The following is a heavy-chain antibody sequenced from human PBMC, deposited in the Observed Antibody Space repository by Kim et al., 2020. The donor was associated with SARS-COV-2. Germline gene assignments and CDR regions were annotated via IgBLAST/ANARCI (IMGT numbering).Heavy chain of an antibody. D-gene: IGHD3-10*01. CDR3: SRGLYDY. V-gene: IGHV3-49*02. Sequence: EYAASVKGKLTISRDDSRSIAYLQMNSLQTEDTAVYYCSRGLYDYWGQGTLVTVSS. J-gene: IGHJ4*02.